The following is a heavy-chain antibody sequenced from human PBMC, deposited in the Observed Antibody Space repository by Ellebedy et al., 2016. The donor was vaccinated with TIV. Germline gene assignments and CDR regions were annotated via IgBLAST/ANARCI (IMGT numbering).Heavy chain of an antibody. V-gene: IGHV1-3*01. Sequence: RFQGRVTITRDTSASTAYMELSSLRSEDTAVFYCARGHFGDCVPGDYWGQGTLVTVSS. J-gene: IGHJ4*02. D-gene: IGHD4-17*01. CDR3: ARGHFGDCVPGDY.